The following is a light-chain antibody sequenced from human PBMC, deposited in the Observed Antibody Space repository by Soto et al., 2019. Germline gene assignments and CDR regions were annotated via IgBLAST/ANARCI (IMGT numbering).Light chain of an antibody. V-gene: IGKV3-20*01. CDR3: QQFGTSPPST. CDR1: QSVSSNY. CDR2: GAS. Sequence: EIVLTQSPGTLSLSPGERATLSCRASQSVSSNYLAWYQQKPGQATRLLIYGASSRATGIPDRFSGSGSGTDFTLTISRLEPEDFAVYYCQQFGTSPPSTFGQGTRLEIK. J-gene: IGKJ5*01.